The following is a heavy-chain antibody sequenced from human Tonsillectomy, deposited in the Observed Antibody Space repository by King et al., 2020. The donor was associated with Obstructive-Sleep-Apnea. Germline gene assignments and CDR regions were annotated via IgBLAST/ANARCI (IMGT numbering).Heavy chain of an antibody. D-gene: IGHD3-22*01. J-gene: IGHJ4*02. V-gene: IGHV3-21*01. CDR2: ISSSSSHI. CDR1: GSTFSSYT. Sequence: VQLVESGGGLVKPGGSLRLSCAASGSTFSSYTMNWVRQAPGKGLEWVSSISSSSSHIYYEASVKGRFTISRDNAENSLFLQMNSLRAEETAIYYCARAEDRSCYYLHYWGQGTLVTVST. CDR3: ARAEDRSCYYLHY.